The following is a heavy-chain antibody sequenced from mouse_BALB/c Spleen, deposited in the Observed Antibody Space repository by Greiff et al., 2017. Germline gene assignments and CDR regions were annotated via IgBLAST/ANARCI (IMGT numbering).Heavy chain of an antibody. CDR1: GYTFTDYA. D-gene: IGHD1-1*01. V-gene: IGHV1S137*01. J-gene: IGHJ4*01. CDR2: ISTYYGDA. CDR3: AREGIYYGSSYAMDY. Sequence: VQLQQSGAELVRPGVSVKISCKGSGYTFTDYAMHWVKQSHAKSLEWIGVISTYYGDASYNQKFKGKATMTVDKSSSTAYMELARLTSEDSAIYYCAREGIYYGSSYAMDYWGQGTSVTVSS.